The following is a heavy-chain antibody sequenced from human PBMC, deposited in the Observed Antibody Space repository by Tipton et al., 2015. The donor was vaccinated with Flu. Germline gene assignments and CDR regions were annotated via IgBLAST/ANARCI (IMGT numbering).Heavy chain of an antibody. J-gene: IGHJ6*02. CDR1: GFTFSSYW. V-gene: IGHV3-7*01. CDR3: ARDGIYYDSSGYYSVGMDV. Sequence: SLRLSCAVSGFTFSSYWMSWVRQAPGKGLEWVANIKQDGSEKNYVDSVKGRFTISRDNAKNSLYLQMSSLRAEDTAVYYCARDGIYYDSSGYYSVGMDVWGQGTTVTVSS. D-gene: IGHD3-22*01. CDR2: IKQDGSEK.